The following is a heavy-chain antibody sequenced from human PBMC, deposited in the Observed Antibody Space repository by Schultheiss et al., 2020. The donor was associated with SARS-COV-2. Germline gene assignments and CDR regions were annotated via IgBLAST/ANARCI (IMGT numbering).Heavy chain of an antibody. D-gene: IGHD3-16*02. J-gene: IGHJ4*02. CDR3: ARTMITFGGVIVMGYYFDY. Sequence: GGSLRLSCAASEFTFRSYWMTWVRQAPGKGLEWVANIKRDGSDSHYIDSVKGRFTISRDNAKNSLYLQMNSLRAEDTAVYYCARTMITFGGVIVMGYYFDYWGQGTLVTVSS. CDR2: IKRDGSDS. CDR1: EFTFRSYW. V-gene: IGHV3-7*03.